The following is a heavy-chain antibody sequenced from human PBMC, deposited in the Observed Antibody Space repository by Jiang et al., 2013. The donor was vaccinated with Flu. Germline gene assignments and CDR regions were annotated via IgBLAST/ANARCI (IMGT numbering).Heavy chain of an antibody. V-gene: IGHV3-48*01. CDR2: ISDSSSTI. CDR1: GFTFSSYS. D-gene: IGHD1-26*01. J-gene: IGHJ5*01. Sequence: QLLESGGGLVQPGGSLRLSCAASGFTFSSYSINWVRQAPGKGLEWVSYISDSSSTIYYADSVKGRFTISRDNAKNSLYLQMNSLRAEDTAVYYCARETGSYDSWGQGTLVTVSS. CDR3: ARETGSYDS.